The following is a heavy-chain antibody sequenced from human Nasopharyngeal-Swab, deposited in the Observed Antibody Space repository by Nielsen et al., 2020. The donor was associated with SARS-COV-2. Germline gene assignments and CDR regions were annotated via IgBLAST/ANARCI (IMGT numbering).Heavy chain of an antibody. CDR3: AKVRPDGSGSYTYYFDY. V-gene: IGHV3-23*01. J-gene: IGHJ4*02. Sequence: GGSLRLSCAASGFTFSSYAMSWVRQAPGKGVEWVSAISGSGGSTYYADSVKGRFTISRDNSKNTLYLQMNSLRAEDTAVYYCAKVRPDGSGSYTYYFDYWGQGTLVTVSS. D-gene: IGHD3-10*01. CDR2: ISGSGGST. CDR1: GFTFSSYA.